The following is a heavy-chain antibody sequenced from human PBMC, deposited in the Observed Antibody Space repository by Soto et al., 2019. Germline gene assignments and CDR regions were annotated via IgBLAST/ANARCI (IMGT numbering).Heavy chain of an antibody. Sequence: SETLSLTCTVSGGSINSGDSYWNWIRQHPEKGLEWIGYINYRGSTFYNPSLKSRIIISVDTSKNQFSLRLSSVTAADTAVYYCSTSYGNAWYTYWGQGTQVTVSS. J-gene: IGHJ4*02. CDR2: INYRGST. V-gene: IGHV4-31*03. CDR3: STSYGNAWYTY. CDR1: GGSINSGDSY. D-gene: IGHD6-13*01.